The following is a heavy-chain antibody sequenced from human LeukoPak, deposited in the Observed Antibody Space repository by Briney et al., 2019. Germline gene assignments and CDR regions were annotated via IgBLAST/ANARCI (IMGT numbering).Heavy chain of an antibody. CDR1: GYSISSGYY. D-gene: IGHD4-23*01. CDR2: IYYSGST. Sequence: SETLSLTCAVSGYSISSGYYWGWIRQPPGKGLEWIGYIYYSGSTNCNPSLKSRVTISVDTSKNQFSLKLSSVTAADTAVYYCARDGNYGGDFDYWGQGTLVTVSS. V-gene: IGHV4-61*01. CDR3: ARDGNYGGDFDY. J-gene: IGHJ4*02.